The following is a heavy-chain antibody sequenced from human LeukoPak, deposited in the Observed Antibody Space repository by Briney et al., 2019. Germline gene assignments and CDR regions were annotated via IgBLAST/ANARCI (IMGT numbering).Heavy chain of an antibody. CDR2: ISSSGSTI. V-gene: IGHV3-48*04. D-gene: IGHD3-22*01. CDR1: GFTFSSSW. J-gene: IGHJ4*02. Sequence: GGSLRLSCAASGFTFSSSWMTWVRQAPGKGLEWVSYISSSGSTIYYADSVNGRFTISRDNAKNSLYLQMNSLRAEDTAVYYCARTAKNYYDSSGFADYFDYWGQGTLVTVSS. CDR3: ARTAKNYYDSSGFADYFDY.